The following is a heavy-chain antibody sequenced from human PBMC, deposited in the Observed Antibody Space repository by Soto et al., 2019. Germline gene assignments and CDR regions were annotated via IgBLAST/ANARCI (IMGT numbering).Heavy chain of an antibody. V-gene: IGHV3-30-3*01. CDR3: ARGYYDILTGPPRWYFDL. D-gene: IGHD3-9*01. Sequence: QVQLVESGGGVVQPGRSQRLSCAASGFTFSNYAMHWVRQAPGKGLEWVAVISYDGSNKYYADSVKGRFTISRDNSKDTLYLQMNNLRAEDTAVYYCARGYYDILTGPPRWYFDLWGRGTLVTVSS. J-gene: IGHJ2*01. CDR1: GFTFSNYA. CDR2: ISYDGSNK.